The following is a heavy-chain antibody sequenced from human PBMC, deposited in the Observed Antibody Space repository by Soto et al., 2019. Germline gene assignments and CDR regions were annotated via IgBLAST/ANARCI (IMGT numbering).Heavy chain of an antibody. D-gene: IGHD3-16*01. Sequence: PRVALRLSREADGFSFEIYHMNWVRQAPGKGLEWVSSISSDSDSIFYGDSVKGRFIISRDNAKNSLFLQMNNLSGDDTAVYYCARQRFGSFSVSYVFDLWGQGTPFTVSS. CDR2: ISSDSDSI. J-gene: IGHJ5*02. CDR1: GFSFEIYH. V-gene: IGHV3-21*01. CDR3: ARQRFGSFSVSYVFDL.